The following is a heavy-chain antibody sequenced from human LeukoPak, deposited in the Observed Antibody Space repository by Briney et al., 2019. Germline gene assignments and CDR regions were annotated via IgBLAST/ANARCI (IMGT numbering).Heavy chain of an antibody. V-gene: IGHV3-21*01. CDR2: ISSSSSYI. J-gene: IGHJ6*03. Sequence: GGSLRLSCAASGFTFSSYSMNWVRQAPGKGLEWVSSISSSSSYIYYADSVKGRFTISRDNAKSSLYLQMNSLRAEDTAVYYCARSGYYGSGSYYFYYYYMDVWGKGTTVTVSS. CDR3: ARSGYYGSGSYYFYYYYMDV. D-gene: IGHD3-10*01. CDR1: GFTFSSYS.